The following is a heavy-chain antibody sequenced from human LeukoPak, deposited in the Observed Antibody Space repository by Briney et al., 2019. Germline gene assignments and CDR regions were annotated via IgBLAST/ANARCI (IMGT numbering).Heavy chain of an antibody. CDR1: GFTFSSYA. D-gene: IGHD3-10*01. CDR2: ISGSGGST. Sequence: GGSLRLSCAASGFTFSSYAMSWVRQPSGKGLEWVSAISGSGGSTYYADSVKGRFTISRDNSKNTLYLQMNSLRAEDTAVYYCAKAYGSGSYYNPLDYWGQGTLVTVSS. J-gene: IGHJ4*02. V-gene: IGHV3-23*01. CDR3: AKAYGSGSYYNPLDY.